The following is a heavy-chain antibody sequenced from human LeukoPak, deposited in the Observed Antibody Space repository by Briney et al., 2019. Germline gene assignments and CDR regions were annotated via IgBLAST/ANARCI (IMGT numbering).Heavy chain of an antibody. V-gene: IGHV4-59*07. CDR2: ISYSGST. Sequence: PSDTLSLMCTVSGGSLRNYYWTWIRQPPGKGLEWIGYISYSGSTKDNPSLKSRVTISIDTSKNQFSLKLSSVTAADTAVYYCARVHYFDSSGYYSSTYYYYMDVWGKGTTVTVSS. J-gene: IGHJ6*03. CDR1: GGSLRNYY. D-gene: IGHD3-22*01. CDR3: ARVHYFDSSGYYSSTYYYYMDV.